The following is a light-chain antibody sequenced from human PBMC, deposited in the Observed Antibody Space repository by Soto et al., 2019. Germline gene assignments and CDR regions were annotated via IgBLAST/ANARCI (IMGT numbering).Light chain of an antibody. Sequence: EIVMTQSPATQSASPGNTAILCCRASQSLGSDLAWYQQKPGQAPRLLIFGASARPTGIPARFSGSGSGTEFTLTISSLQSEDFTVYSCLQYHNLWAFGQGTKVDNK. CDR3: LQYHNLWA. J-gene: IGKJ1*01. CDR1: QSLGSD. CDR2: GAS. V-gene: IGKV3-15*01.